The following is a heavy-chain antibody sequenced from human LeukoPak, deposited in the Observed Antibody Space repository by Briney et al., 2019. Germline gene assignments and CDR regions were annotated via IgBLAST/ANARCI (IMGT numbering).Heavy chain of an antibody. CDR2: IKSDGRT. D-gene: IGHD3-22*01. V-gene: IGHV3-74*01. Sequence: QPGGSLRLSCAASGFTLSSYWMHWVRQAPGKGLVWVSRIKSDGRTNYADSVKGRFTISRDNAKNTVSLQMNSLRAEDTGVYYCARAPSEIGGYYPEYFRHWGQDTLVIVSS. CDR1: GFTLSSYW. J-gene: IGHJ1*01. CDR3: ARAPSEIGGYYPEYFRH.